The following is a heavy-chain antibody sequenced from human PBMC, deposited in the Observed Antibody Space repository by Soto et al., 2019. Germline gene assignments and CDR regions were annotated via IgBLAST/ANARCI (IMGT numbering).Heavy chain of an antibody. V-gene: IGHV3-33*01. CDR2: IWYDGSNK. CDR1: GFTFSSNG. Sequence: QVQLVESGGGVVQPGRSLRLSCAASGFTFSSNGMHWVRQAPGKGLEWVAVIWYDGSNKYYADSVKGRFTISRDNSKDTLYLQMNSLRAEYTAVYYCAREKTGALDYWGQGTLVTVSS. CDR3: AREKTGALDY. J-gene: IGHJ4*02. D-gene: IGHD7-27*01.